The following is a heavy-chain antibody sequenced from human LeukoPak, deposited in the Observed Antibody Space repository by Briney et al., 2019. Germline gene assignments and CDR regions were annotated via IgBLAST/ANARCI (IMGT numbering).Heavy chain of an antibody. J-gene: IGHJ4*02. CDR2: IRYDGSNE. V-gene: IGHV3-30*02. Sequence: GGSLRLSCAASGFTFSSYGIHWVRQAPGKGLEWVAFIRYDGSNEYYADSVKGRFTISRDNSKDTLYLQMNSLRAEDTALYYCAKDGDGYTWPPTIDYWGQGTLVTVSS. CDR3: AKDGDGYTWPPTIDY. D-gene: IGHD5-24*01. CDR1: GFTFSSYG.